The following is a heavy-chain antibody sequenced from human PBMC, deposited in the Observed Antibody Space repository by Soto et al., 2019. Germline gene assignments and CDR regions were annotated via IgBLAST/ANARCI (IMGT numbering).Heavy chain of an antibody. V-gene: IGHV1-69*06. CDR2: IIPIFGTA. J-gene: IGHJ6*02. CDR3: AKGLGSWDYYYHGMDV. Sequence: GASVKVSCKASGGTFSSYAISWVRQAPGQGLEWMGGIIPIFGTAIYAQKFQGRVTMTEDTSTDTAYMELSSLRSEDTAVYYCAKGLGSWDYYYHGMDVWGQGTTVTVSS. CDR1: GGTFSSYA. D-gene: IGHD3-16*01.